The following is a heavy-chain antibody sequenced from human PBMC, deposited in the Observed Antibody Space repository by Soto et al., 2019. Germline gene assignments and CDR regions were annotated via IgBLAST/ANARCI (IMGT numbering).Heavy chain of an antibody. CDR1: GGSISSGDYY. D-gene: IGHD1-26*01. CDR2: IYYSGST. Sequence: ASETLSLTCTVSGGSISSGDYYWSWIRQPPGKGLEWIGYIYYSGSTYYNPSLKSRVTISVDTSKNQFSLKLSSVTAADTAVYYCARNPYSGSYYGMDVWGQGTTVTVSS. J-gene: IGHJ6*02. V-gene: IGHV4-30-4*01. CDR3: ARNPYSGSYYGMDV.